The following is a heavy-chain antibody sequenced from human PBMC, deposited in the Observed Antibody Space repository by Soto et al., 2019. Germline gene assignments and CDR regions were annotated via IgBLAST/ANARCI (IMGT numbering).Heavy chain of an antibody. CDR3: ATAIVAMVPPGMDV. D-gene: IGHD5-18*01. J-gene: IGHJ6*02. CDR1: GGTFSSYT. Sequence: SVKVSCKASGGTFSSYTISWVRQAPGQGLEWMGRIIPILGIANYAQKFQGRVTITADKSTSTAYMELSSLRSEDTAVYYCATAIVAMVPPGMDVWGQGTTVTVS. V-gene: IGHV1-69*02. CDR2: IIPILGIA.